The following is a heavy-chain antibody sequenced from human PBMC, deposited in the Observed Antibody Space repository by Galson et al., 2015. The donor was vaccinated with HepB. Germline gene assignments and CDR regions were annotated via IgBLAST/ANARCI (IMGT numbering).Heavy chain of an antibody. CDR1: GGTFSSYA. V-gene: IGHV1-69*13. CDR2: IIPIFGTA. J-gene: IGHJ6*03. CDR3: ARDLIAARPPNYYYYYYMDV. D-gene: IGHD6-6*01. Sequence: VKVSCKASGGTFSSYAISWVRQAPGQGLEWMGGIIPIFGTANYAQKFQGRVTITADESTSTAYMELSSLRSEDTAVYYCARDLIAARPPNYYYYYYMDVWGKGTTVTVSS.